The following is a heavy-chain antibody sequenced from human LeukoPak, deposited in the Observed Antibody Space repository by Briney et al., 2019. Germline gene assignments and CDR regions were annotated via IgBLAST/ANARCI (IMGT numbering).Heavy chain of an antibody. V-gene: IGHV4-39*01. CDR3: AKRQWLVQVDAFDI. CDR2: IYYSGST. Sequence: SETLSLTCTVSGGSISSSSYYWRWLRQPPGKGLEWMGSIYYSGSTYYNPSLKSRVTISVDTSKNQFSLKLSSVTAADTAVYYCAKRQWLVQVDAFDIWGQGTMVTVSS. D-gene: IGHD6-19*01. CDR1: GGSISSSSYY. J-gene: IGHJ3*02.